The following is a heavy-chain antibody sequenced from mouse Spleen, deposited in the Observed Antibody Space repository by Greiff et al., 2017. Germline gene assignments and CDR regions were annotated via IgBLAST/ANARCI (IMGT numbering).Heavy chain of an antibody. Sequence: QVQLQQSGPELVKPGASVKISCKASGYSFTSYYIHWVKQRPGQGLEWIGWIYPGSGNTKYNEKFKGKATLTADTSSSTAYMQLSSLTSEDSAVYYCARDYGYGGWYFDVWGAGTTVTVSS. V-gene: IGHV1-66*01. CDR2: IYPGSGNT. J-gene: IGHJ1*01. D-gene: IGHD1-2*01. CDR1: GYSFTSYY. CDR3: ARDYGYGGWYFDV.